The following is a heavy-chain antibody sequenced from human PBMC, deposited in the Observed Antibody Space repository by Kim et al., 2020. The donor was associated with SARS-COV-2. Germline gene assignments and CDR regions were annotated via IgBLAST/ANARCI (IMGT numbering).Heavy chain of an antibody. J-gene: IGHJ5*02. CDR3: ARGRPRWFDP. D-gene: IGHD1-1*01. V-gene: IGHV7-4-1*02. Sequence: NPTYAQGFTGRFVFSLDTTVSTAYLQISSLQAEDTAVYYCARGRPRWFDPWGQGTLVTVSS. CDR2: NP.